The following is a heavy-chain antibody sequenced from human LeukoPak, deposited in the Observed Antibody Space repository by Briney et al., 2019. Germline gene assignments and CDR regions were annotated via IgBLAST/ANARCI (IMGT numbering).Heavy chain of an antibody. V-gene: IGHV1-18*01. CDR3: ARLLGYYYDSSGFPFDY. CDR1: GYTSTSYG. J-gene: IGHJ4*02. D-gene: IGHD3-22*01. CDR2: ISAYNGNT. Sequence: ASVKVSCKASGYTSTSYGISWVRQAPGQGLEWMGWISAYNGNTNYAQKLQGRVTMTTDTSTSTAYMELRSLRSDDTAVYYCARLLGYYYDSSGFPFDYWGQGTLVTVSS.